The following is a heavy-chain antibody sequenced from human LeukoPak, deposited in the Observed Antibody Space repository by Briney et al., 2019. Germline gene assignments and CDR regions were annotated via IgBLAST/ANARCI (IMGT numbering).Heavy chain of an antibody. J-gene: IGHJ4*02. V-gene: IGHV3-20*01. CDR2: INWNGGST. CDR3: ARTPLGSGSYDY. CDR1: GFTFDDYG. Sequence: GGTLRLSCAASGFTFDDYGMSWVRQAPGKGLEWVSGINWNGGSTGYADSVKGRFTISRDNAKNSLYLQMNSLRAEDTALYHCARTPLGSGSYDYWGQGTLVTVSS. D-gene: IGHD3-10*01.